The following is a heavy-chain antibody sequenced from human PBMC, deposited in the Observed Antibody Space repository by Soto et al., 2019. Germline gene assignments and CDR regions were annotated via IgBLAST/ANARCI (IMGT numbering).Heavy chain of an antibody. CDR3: ARGGYYDSSGSRNYHYYGMDV. J-gene: IGHJ6*02. CDR2: ISPYNDDT. Sequence: ASVKVSCKASGYTFTSYGISWVRQAPGQGLEWLGWISPYNDDTKYAQMLQGRVTMTTDTSSRTAYMALRSLRSDDTAVYFCARGGYYDSSGSRNYHYYGMDVWG. D-gene: IGHD3-22*01. V-gene: IGHV1-18*01. CDR1: GYTFTSYG.